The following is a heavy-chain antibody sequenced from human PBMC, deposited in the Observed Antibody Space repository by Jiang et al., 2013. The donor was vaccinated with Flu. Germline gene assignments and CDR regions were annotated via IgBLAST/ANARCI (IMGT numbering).Heavy chain of an antibody. CDR2: IYWNDDK. CDR1: GFSLSTSGVG. D-gene: IGHD3-10*01. J-gene: IGHJ2*01. CDR3: AHKPPYGSGSYYFDL. V-gene: IGHV2-5*01. Sequence: VNPTQTLTLTCTFSGFSLSTSGVGVGWIRQPPGKALEWLALIYWNDDKRYSPSLKSRLTITKDTSKNQVVLTMTNMDPVDTATYYCAHKPPYGSGSYYFDLWGRGTLVTVSS.